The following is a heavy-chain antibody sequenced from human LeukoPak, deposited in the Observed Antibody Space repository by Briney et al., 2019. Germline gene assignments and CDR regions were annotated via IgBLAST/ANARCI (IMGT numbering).Heavy chain of an antibody. CDR3: ARESGAAPFYN. J-gene: IGHJ3*02. CDR1: GLSNRPYY. V-gene: IGHV4-59*06. D-gene: IGHD1-26*01. CDR2: IYHSGTT. Sequence: PSETLTLTCTASGLSNRPYYRSGLRQHPGKGLEWIGYIYHSGTTFYNPSLRSRLTISVDTSGNQLSLKLTAVTASDAGPYDCARESGAAPFYNWGHGT.